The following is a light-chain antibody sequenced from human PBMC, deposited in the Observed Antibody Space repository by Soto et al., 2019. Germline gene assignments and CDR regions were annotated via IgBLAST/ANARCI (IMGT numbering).Light chain of an antibody. CDR1: SSDVGGYYS. J-gene: IGLJ2*01. V-gene: IGLV2-14*01. CDR2: DVS. CDR3: SSYTSSSTRV. Sequence: QSALTQPASVSGSPGQSIPISCTGTSSDVGGYYSVSWYQQHPGKAPKLVIYDVSNRPSGVSNRFSGSKSGNTASLTISGLQAEDEADYYCSSYTSSSTRVFGGGTKVTVL.